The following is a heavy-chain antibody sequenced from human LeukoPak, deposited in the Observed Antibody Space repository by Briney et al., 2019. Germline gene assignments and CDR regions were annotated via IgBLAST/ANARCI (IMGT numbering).Heavy chain of an antibody. CDR3: ARHSWGLPPAEYFQH. CDR1: GFTISDYY. Sequence: GSLRLSCAASGFTISDYYMSWIRQPPGKGLEWIGSIYNSGSTYYNPSLKSRVTIAVDTSKNQFSLKLSSVTAADTAVYYCARHSWGLPPAEYFQHWGQGTLVTVSS. V-gene: IGHV4-38-2*01. J-gene: IGHJ1*01. CDR2: IYNSGST. D-gene: IGHD3-16*01.